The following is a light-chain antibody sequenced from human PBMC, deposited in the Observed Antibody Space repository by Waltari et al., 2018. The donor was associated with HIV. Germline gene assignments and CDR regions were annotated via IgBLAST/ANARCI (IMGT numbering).Light chain of an antibody. V-gene: IGLV10-54*01. CDR3: SAWDSSRSAWV. CDR2: RNN. J-gene: IGLJ3*02. Sequence: QAGLSQPPSVSKGLRQTATLTCTGNSNNVGYQGAAWLQQHQGHPPKLLPYRNNNRPAGISERLSASRSGNTASLTITGLQPEDEADDYCSAWDSSRSAWVFGGGTKLTVL. CDR1: SNNVGYQG.